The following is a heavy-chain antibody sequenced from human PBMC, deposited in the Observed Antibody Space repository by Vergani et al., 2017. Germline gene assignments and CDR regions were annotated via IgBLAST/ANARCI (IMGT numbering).Heavy chain of an antibody. CDR2: IYHSGSP. Sequence: QVQLQESGPGLVKPSETLSLTCAVSGYSISSGYYWGWIRQSPGKGLEWIGSIYHSGSPYYNPSLKSRVTISADTSKNQLSLKLNSVTAADTAVYYCAEPYDGRVDFWYFDLWSRGTLVTVSS. J-gene: IGHJ2*01. D-gene: IGHD3-22*01. V-gene: IGHV4-38-2*01. CDR1: GYSISSGYY. CDR3: AEPYDGRVDFWYFDL.